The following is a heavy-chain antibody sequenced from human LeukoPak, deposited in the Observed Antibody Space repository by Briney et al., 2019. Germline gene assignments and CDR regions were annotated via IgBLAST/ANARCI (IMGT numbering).Heavy chain of an antibody. CDR1: GFTFSSYA. CDR2: ISYDGSNK. J-gene: IGHJ4*02. CDR3: ARGSRWSHYFDY. Sequence: GGSLRLSCAASGFTFSSYAMHWVRQAPGKGLEWVAVISYDGSNKYYADSVKGRFTISRDNSKNTLYLQMNSLRAEDTAVYYCARGSRWSHYFDYWGQGTLVTVSS. V-gene: IGHV3-30-3*01. D-gene: IGHD4-23*01.